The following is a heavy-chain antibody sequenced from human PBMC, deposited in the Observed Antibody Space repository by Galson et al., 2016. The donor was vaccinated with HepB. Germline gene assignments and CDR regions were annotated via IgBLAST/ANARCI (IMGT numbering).Heavy chain of an antibody. CDR1: GFAFSNYS. D-gene: IGHD3-9*01. CDR2: ISGSGGNT. V-gene: IGHV3-23*01. J-gene: IGHJ4*02. Sequence: SLRLSCAASGFAFSNYSMSWVRQAPGKGLEWVSGISGSGGNTTYADSVKGRFTISRDNAKNTLYLQMNSLRAEDTAVYYCASFTLTQPWAYWGQGTLVTVSS. CDR3: ASFTLTQPWAY.